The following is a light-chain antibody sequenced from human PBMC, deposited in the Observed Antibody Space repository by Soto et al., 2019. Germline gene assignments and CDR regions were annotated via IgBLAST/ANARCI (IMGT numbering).Light chain of an antibody. J-gene: IGKJ4*01. CDR2: GAS. CDR3: QQYNNWPPIT. CDR1: QSVSSN. Sequence: EIVMTQSPATLSVSPGXXATXSCRASQSVSSNLAWYQQKPGQAPRLLIYGASTRATGIPARFSGSGSGTEFTLTISSLQSEDFAVYYCQQYNNWPPITFGGGTKVEIK. V-gene: IGKV3-15*01.